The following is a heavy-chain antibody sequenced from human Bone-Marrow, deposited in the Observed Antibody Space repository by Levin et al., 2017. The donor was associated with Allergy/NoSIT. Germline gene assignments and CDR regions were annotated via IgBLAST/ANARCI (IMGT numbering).Heavy chain of an antibody. V-gene: IGHV4-39*01. D-gene: IGHD2-2*01. CDR2: IYYTGTT. CDR3: ARHGRDDIAVVPALDP. CDR1: GGSISSSSYY. J-gene: IGHJ5*02. Sequence: SQTLSLTCTVSGGSISSSSYYWGWIRQPPGKGLEWIVSIYYTGTTSYNPSLKGRVTISVDTSKNQFSLNLSSMTAADTAVYYCARHGRDDIAVVPALDPWGQGTLVTVSS.